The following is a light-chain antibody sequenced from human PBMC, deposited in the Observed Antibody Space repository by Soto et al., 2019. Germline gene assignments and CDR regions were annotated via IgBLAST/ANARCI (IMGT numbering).Light chain of an antibody. Sequence: DIVMTQSPATLSVSPGERATLSCRASQSVSGDIAWYQQRRGQAPRLLIYGASTRATGIPARFSGSGSGTEFTLTISSLQSEDFAVYSCQQYNNWPTTFGQGTKVEI. J-gene: IGKJ1*01. V-gene: IGKV3-15*01. CDR1: QSVSGD. CDR3: QQYNNWPTT. CDR2: GAS.